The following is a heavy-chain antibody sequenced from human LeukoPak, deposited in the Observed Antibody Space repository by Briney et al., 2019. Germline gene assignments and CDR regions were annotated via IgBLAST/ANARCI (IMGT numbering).Heavy chain of an antibody. V-gene: IGHV1-69*04. CDR1: GYTFTSYD. CDR2: IIPILGIA. D-gene: IGHD4-23*01. CDR3: ASTLKDYGGNLSPGKFDY. Sequence: GASVKVSCKASGYTFTSYDINWVRQAPGQGLEWMGRIIPILGIANYAQKFQGRVTITADKSTSTAYMELSSLRSEDTAVYYCASTLKDYGGNLSPGKFDYWGQGTLVTVSS. J-gene: IGHJ4*02.